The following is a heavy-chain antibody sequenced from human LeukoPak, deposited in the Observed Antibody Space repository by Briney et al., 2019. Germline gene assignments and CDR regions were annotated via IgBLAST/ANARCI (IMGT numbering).Heavy chain of an antibody. CDR3: AGAGGNSH. Sequence: GGSLRLSCAASGFTVSSNYMSWVRQAPGKGLEWVSVIYSGGSTYYADSVKGRFTISRDSSKNKVDLQMKSLRVDDTAVYYCAGAGGNSHLGQGTPVTVSS. CDR2: IYSGGST. D-gene: IGHD3-10*01. CDR1: GFTVSSNY. V-gene: IGHV3-66*01. J-gene: IGHJ4*02.